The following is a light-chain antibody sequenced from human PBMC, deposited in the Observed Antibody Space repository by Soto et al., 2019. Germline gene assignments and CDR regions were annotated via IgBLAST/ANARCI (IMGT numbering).Light chain of an antibody. CDR1: RSVDTD. J-gene: IGKJ1*01. Sequence: EILMTQSPATLSVSPGDSATLSCRASRSVDTDLAWYQQKPGQAPRLLVFATSARATGVPDRFRGSRSGTDFTLTISSLQPEDSATYYCHQYSNRPPWTFGQGTKVDIK. V-gene: IGKV3-15*01. CDR2: ATS. CDR3: HQYSNRPPWT.